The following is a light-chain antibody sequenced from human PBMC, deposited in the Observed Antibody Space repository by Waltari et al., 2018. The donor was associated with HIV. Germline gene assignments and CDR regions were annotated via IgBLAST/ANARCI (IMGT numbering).Light chain of an antibody. CDR3: QSADSSGTPV. CDR2: KDS. J-gene: IGLJ2*01. CDR1: ALLKQY. V-gene: IGLV3-25*03. Sequence: SYELTQPPSVSVSPGQTARITCSGDALLKQYAYWYQQKPGQAPVLVIYKDSERPSGIPERFSGSSSGTTVTLTISGVQAEDEADYYCQSADSSGTPVFGGGTKLTVL.